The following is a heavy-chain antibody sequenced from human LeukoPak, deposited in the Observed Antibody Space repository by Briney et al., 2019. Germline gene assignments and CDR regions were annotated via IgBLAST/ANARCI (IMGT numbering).Heavy chain of an antibody. D-gene: IGHD6-19*01. CDR2: ISWNSGSI. CDR3: AKDIDWLAFED. CDR1: GFTFDDYA. Sequence: GRSLRLSCAASGFTFDDYAMHWVRQAPGKGLEWVSGISWNSGSIGYADSVKGRFTISRDNSENTVYLQMNSLRVEDTAVCYCAKDIDWLAFEDWGQGTLVTVSS. V-gene: IGHV3-9*01. J-gene: IGHJ4*02.